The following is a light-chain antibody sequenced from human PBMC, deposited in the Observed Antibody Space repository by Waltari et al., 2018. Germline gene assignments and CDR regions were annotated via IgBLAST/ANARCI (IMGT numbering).Light chain of an antibody. CDR2: HAS. CDR1: QSIGIY. V-gene: IGKV3-20*01. Sequence: EIVLTQSPGTLSLSPGERATLSCRASQSIGIYLAWYQQKSGQAPRLLIYHASSRATGIPDRFSGSGSGTDFSLNISRLEPEDFAVYYCQNYERLPATFGQGTKVEIK. J-gene: IGKJ1*01. CDR3: QNYERLPAT.